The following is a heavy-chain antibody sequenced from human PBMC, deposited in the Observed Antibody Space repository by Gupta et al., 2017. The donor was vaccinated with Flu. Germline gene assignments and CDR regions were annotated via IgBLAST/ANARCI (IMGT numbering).Heavy chain of an antibody. Sequence: QITLKESGPTLVKPTQTLTLTCTFSGFSLSTSGVGVGWIRQPPGKALEWLALIYWDDDKRYSPSLKSRLTITKDTSKNQVVLTMTNMDPVDTATYYCAHSPNIAVAGGQSNYFDYWGQGTLVTVSS. CDR1: GFSLSTSGVG. J-gene: IGHJ4*02. CDR3: AHSPNIAVAGGQSNYFDY. V-gene: IGHV2-5*02. CDR2: IYWDDDK. D-gene: IGHD6-19*01.